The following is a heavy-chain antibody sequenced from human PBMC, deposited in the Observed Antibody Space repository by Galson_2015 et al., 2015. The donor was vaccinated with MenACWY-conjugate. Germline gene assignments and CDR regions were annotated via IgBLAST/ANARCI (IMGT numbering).Heavy chain of an antibody. CDR3: ARCGGSYLMAPFDY. CDR2: ISSSSSYI. J-gene: IGHJ4*02. CDR1: GFTFSSYS. V-gene: IGHV3-21*01. D-gene: IGHD1-26*01. Sequence: SLRLSCEASGFTFSSYSMNWVRQAPGKGLEWVPSISSSSSYIYYADSVKGRFTISRDNAKNSLYLQMNSLRAEDTAVYYCARCGGSYLMAPFDYWGQGTLVTVSS.